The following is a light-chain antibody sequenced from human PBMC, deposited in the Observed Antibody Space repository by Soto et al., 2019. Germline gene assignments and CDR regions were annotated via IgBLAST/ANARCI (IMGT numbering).Light chain of an antibody. J-gene: IGKJ2*01. CDR3: QQYNNWYT. CDR2: GAS. V-gene: IGKV3-15*01. Sequence: EIVMTQSPATLSVYPGERATLSCRASQSVTSNLAWYQQKPGQAPRLLMYGASTRATGIPARFSGSGSGTEFTLTISSLQSEDFAVYYCQQYNNWYTFGQGTKLEIK. CDR1: QSVTSN.